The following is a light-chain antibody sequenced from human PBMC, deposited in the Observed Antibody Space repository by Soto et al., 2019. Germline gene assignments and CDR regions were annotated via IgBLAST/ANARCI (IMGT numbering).Light chain of an antibody. V-gene: IGKV3-15*01. J-gene: IGKJ1*01. Sequence: EIVMTQSPATLSVSPGERATLSCRASQSIRSNLAWYQQKPGQAPRLLIYGASTRATGIPARFSGSGSGTEFTLTITSLQSKDFAVYYCQQNNHWLWTFGQGTKVEIK. CDR3: QQNNHWLWT. CDR2: GAS. CDR1: QSIRSN.